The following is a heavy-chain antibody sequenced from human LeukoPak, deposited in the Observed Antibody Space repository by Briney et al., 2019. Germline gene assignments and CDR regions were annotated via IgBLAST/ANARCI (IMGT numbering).Heavy chain of an antibody. V-gene: IGHV4-59*08. D-gene: IGHD6-6*01. Sequence: SETLSLTCTVSGGSINNSYWTWIRQPPGKGLEWIGHIYYSGSTNYSPSLKSRVTISVDTSKNQFSLKLSSVTAADTAVYYCARLSSSYLIDYWGQGTLVTVSS. J-gene: IGHJ4*02. CDR1: GGSINNSY. CDR3: ARLSSSYLIDY. CDR2: IYYSGST.